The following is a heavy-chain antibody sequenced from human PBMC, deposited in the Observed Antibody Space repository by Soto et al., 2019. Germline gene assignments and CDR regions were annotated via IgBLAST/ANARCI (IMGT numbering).Heavy chain of an antibody. CDR1: GYNFNSYW. Sequence: GESLQISYKGSGYNFNSYWIASVRYMPGKCPQWLWRIDPSDSDTKYIPSFQGQVTMSADKSMTTLCLQGSSLKASDNAMYYCARGYSSLAGDGFDIWGQGTMVTVSS. J-gene: IGHJ3*02. CDR3: ARGYSSLAGDGFDI. CDR2: IDPSDSDT. V-gene: IGHV5-51*01. D-gene: IGHD6-19*01.